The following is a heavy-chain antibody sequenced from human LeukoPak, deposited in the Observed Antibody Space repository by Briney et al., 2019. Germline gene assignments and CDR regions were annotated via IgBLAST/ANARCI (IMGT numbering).Heavy chain of an antibody. J-gene: IGHJ3*02. CDR1: GFTFSSYS. Sequence: GGSLRLSCAASGFTFSSYSMNWVRQAPGKGLEWVSYISSSSSTIYYADSVKGRFTISRDNSKNTLYLQMNSLRAEDTAVYYCAKDLNDYVWGSYRYGAFDIWGQGTMVTVSS. CDR2: ISSSSSTI. D-gene: IGHD3-16*02. V-gene: IGHV3-48*01. CDR3: AKDLNDYVWGSYRYGAFDI.